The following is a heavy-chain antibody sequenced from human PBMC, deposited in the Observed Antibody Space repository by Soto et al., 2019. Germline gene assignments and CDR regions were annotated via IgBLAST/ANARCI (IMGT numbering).Heavy chain of an antibody. Sequence: GGSLRLSCAASGFTFSSYGMHWVRQAPGKGLEWVAVISYDGSNKYYADSVKGRFTISRDNSKNTLYLQMNSLRAEDTAVYYCAKDRDFWSGPNPEFDYWGQGTLVTVSS. V-gene: IGHV3-30*18. D-gene: IGHD3-3*01. CDR1: GFTFSSYG. CDR3: AKDRDFWSGPNPEFDY. CDR2: ISYDGSNK. J-gene: IGHJ4*02.